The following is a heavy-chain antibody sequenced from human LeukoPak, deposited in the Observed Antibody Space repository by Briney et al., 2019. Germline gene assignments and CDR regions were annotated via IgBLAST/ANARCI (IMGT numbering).Heavy chain of an antibody. Sequence: SETLSLTCTVSGGSISSYYWSWIRQPPGKGLEWIGYIYYSGSTNYNPSLKSRVTISVDTSKNQFSLKLSSVTAADTAVYYCARAAQKVQYYFDYWGQGTLVTVSS. J-gene: IGHJ4*02. V-gene: IGHV4-59*08. CDR1: GGSISSYY. CDR2: IYYSGST. CDR3: ARAAQKVQYYFDY.